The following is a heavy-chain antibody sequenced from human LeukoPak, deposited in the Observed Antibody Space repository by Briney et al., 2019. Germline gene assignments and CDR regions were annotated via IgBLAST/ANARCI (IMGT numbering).Heavy chain of an antibody. V-gene: IGHV3-48*03. J-gene: IGHJ4*02. CDR1: GFTFSSYE. D-gene: IGHD3-10*01. CDR3: AKDRHGFYGSGSFPYPNDY. CDR2: ISSSGSTI. Sequence: GGSLRLSCAASGFTFSSYEMNWVRQAPGKGLEWVSYISSSGSTIYYADSVKGRFTISRDNSKNTLYLQMNSLRAEDTAVYYCAKDRHGFYGSGSFPYPNDYWGQGTLVTVSS.